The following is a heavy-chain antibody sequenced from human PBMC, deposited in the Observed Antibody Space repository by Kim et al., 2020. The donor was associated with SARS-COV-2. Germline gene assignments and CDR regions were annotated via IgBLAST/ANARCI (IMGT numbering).Heavy chain of an antibody. Sequence: SVKVSCKASGGTFSSYAISWVRQAPGQGLEWMGGIIPIFGTANYAQKFQGRVTITADESTSTAYMELSSLRSEDTAVYYCASVSMVRGVGYFDYWGQGTLVTVSS. J-gene: IGHJ4*02. CDR2: IIPIFGTA. D-gene: IGHD3-10*01. CDR1: GGTFSSYA. CDR3: ASVSMVRGVGYFDY. V-gene: IGHV1-69*13.